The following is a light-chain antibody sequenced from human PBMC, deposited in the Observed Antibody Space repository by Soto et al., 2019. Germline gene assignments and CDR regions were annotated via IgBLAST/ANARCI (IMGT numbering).Light chain of an antibody. J-gene: IGKJ4*01. CDR3: QQRSNWLT. CDR2: ATS. CDR1: QGVGGW. Sequence: IQMTQSPSSVSASVGDRVTMTCRASQGVGGWLAWYQQKPGKVPKLLIYATSSLHSGVPSRFSGSGSGTDFTLSISSLQPEDFAVYYCQQRSNWLTFGGGTKVGIK. V-gene: IGKV1-12*01.